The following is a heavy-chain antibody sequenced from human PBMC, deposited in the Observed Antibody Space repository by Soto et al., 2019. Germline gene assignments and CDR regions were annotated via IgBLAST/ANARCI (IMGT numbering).Heavy chain of an antibody. CDR1: GYTFTGYF. Sequence: ASVKVSCKASGYTFTGYFMHWVRQAPGQGFEWMGWINPNSGVTNYARKFQGRVTMTRDTSISTAYMELSRLRSDDTAVYYCARGVGIVVVVAAPRPPCYYYGMDVWGQGTTVTVS. CDR3: ARGVGIVVVVAAPRPPCYYYGMDV. V-gene: IGHV1-2*02. CDR2: INPNSGVT. D-gene: IGHD2-15*01. J-gene: IGHJ6*02.